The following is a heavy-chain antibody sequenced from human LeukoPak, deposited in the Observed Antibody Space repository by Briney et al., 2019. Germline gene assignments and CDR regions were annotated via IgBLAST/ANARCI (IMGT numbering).Heavy chain of an antibody. J-gene: IGHJ4*02. CDR2: INPSGGST. CDR3: ARDAGGPLGGDYFDY. V-gene: IGHV1-46*01. CDR1: GYTFTSYY. Sequence: ASVKVSCKASGYTFTSYYMHWVRQAPGQGLEWMGIINPSGGSTSYAQKFQGRVTMTRDTSTSTAYMELRSLRSDDTAVYYCARDAGGPLGGDYFDYWGQGTLVTVSS. D-gene: IGHD1-26*01.